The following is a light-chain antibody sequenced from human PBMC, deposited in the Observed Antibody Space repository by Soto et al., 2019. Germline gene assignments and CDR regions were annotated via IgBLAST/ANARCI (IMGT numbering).Light chain of an antibody. V-gene: IGKV1-27*01. CDR3: QKYNSAPWT. Sequence: DIKMTQSPSSLSATVGDRVTITCRASQGISNYLAWYQQKPGKVPRLLIFAASTLQSGAPSRFRGAGSETDFTLTINGLQPEDVATYYCQKYNSAPWTFGQGTKVDI. J-gene: IGKJ1*01. CDR2: AAS. CDR1: QGISNY.